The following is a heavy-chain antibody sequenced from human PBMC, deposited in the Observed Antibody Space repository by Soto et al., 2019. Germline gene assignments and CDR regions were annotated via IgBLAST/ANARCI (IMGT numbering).Heavy chain of an antibody. V-gene: IGHV3-9*01. J-gene: IGHJ4*02. Sequence: PGGSLRLSCAASGFTFDDYAMHWVRQAPGKGLEWVSGISWNSGSIGYADSVKGRFTISRDNAENSLYLQMNSLRAEDTALYYCAKDMVRGGSTSRIFSYWGQGTLVTVSS. CDR1: GFTFDDYA. D-gene: IGHD3-10*01. CDR3: AKDMVRGGSTSRIFSY. CDR2: ISWNSGSI.